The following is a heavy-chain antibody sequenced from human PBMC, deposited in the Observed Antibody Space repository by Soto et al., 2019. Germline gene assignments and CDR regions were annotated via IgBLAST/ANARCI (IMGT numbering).Heavy chain of an antibody. Sequence: SGPTLVNPTQTLTLTCVFSGFSLRTSGVGVGWIRQPPGKALEWLGFIYWNDDKRYSPSLKSRLTITKDTSKNQVVLTMTNMDPVDTATYYCAKSGSSGWYGWFDPWGQGTLVTVSS. V-gene: IGHV2-5*01. D-gene: IGHD6-19*01. CDR1: GFSLRTSGVG. CDR3: AKSGSSGWYGWFDP. J-gene: IGHJ5*02. CDR2: IYWNDDK.